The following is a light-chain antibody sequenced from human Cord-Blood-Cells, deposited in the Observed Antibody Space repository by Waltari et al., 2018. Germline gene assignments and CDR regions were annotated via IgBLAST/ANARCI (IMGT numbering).Light chain of an antibody. CDR3: QQYYSTPYT. J-gene: IGKJ2*01. CDR1: QSVLYSSNNKNY. CDR2: WAS. V-gene: IGKV4-1*01. Sequence: DIAMTQSPDSLAVSLGERATLNCKSSQSVLYSSNNKNYLAWYQKKPGQPPKLLIYWASTRESGVPDRFSGSGSGTDFTLTISSLQAEDVAVYYCQQYYSTPYTFGQGTKLEIK.